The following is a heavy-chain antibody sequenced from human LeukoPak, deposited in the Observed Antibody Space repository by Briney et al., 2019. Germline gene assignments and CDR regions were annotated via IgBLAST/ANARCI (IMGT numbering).Heavy chain of an antibody. Sequence: SQTLSLTCTVSGGSISSGDYYWSWIRQHPGKGLEWIGYIYYSGSADYNPSLKSRVTISIDTSKNQFSLKLTSVTAADTAVYYCAGDSRSAYTFDYWGQGTLVTVSS. J-gene: IGHJ4*02. CDR1: GGSISSGDYY. CDR3: AGDSRSAYTFDY. D-gene: IGHD2-21*01. V-gene: IGHV4-31*03. CDR2: IYYSGSA.